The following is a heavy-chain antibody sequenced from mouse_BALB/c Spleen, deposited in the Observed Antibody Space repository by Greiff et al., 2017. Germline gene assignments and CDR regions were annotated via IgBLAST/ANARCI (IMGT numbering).Heavy chain of an antibody. CDR3: ARHGYLAWFAY. Sequence: QVQLQQSGAELVRPGTSVKISCKASGYTFTNYWLGWVKQRPGHGLEWIGDIYPGGGYTNYNEKFKGKATLTADTSSSTAYMQLSSLTSEDSAVYFCARHGYLAWFAYWGQGTLVTVSA. D-gene: IGHD1-2*01. CDR1: GYTFTNYW. J-gene: IGHJ3*01. CDR2: IYPGGGYT. V-gene: IGHV1-63*02.